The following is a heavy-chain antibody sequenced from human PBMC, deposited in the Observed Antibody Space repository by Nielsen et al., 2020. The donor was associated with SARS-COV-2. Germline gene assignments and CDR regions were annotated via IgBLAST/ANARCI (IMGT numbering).Heavy chain of an antibody. D-gene: IGHD3-10*01. CDR3: AKHYYGSGSYYNNWFDP. Sequence: GRQAPGKGLEWVSAISGSGGSTYYADSVKGRFTISRDNSKNTLYLQMNSLRAEDTAVYYCAKHYYGSGSYYNNWFDPWGQGTLVTVSS. J-gene: IGHJ5*02. CDR2: ISGSGGST. V-gene: IGHV3-23*01.